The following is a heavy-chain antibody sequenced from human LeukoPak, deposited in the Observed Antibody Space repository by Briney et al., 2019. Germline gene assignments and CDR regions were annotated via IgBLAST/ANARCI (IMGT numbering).Heavy chain of an antibody. Sequence: SETLSLTCAVYGGPFSGYYWSWIRQPPGKGLEWIGEINHSGSTNYNPSLKSRVTISVDTSKNQFSLKLSSVTAADTAVYYCARTYYDSSGYYQTLPPYYFDYWGQGTLVTVSS. CDR2: INHSGST. CDR3: ARTYYDSSGYYQTLPPYYFDY. V-gene: IGHV4-34*01. J-gene: IGHJ4*02. D-gene: IGHD3-22*01. CDR1: GGPFSGYY.